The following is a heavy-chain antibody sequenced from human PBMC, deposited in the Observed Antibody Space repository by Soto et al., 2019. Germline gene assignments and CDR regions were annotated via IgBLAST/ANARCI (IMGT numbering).Heavy chain of an antibody. CDR1: GYTFTSYD. V-gene: IGHV1-8*01. J-gene: IGHJ6*02. CDR3: ARGLGTAMVPTHDYYYGMDV. CDR2: MNPNSGNT. D-gene: IGHD5-18*01. Sequence: QVQLVQSGAEVKKPGASVKVSCKASGYTFTSYDINWVRQATGQGLEWMGWMNPNSGNTGSAQKFQGRVTMTRNTSISTAYMELSSLRSEDTAVYYCARGLGTAMVPTHDYYYGMDVWGQGTTVTVSS.